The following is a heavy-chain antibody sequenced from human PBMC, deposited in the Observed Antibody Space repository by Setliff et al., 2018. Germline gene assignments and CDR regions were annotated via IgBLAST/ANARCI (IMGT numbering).Heavy chain of an antibody. V-gene: IGHV4-38-2*01. Sequence: SETLSLTCAVSGYSISSGYYWGWIRQPPGKGLEWIGSIYHSGSTYYNPSLKSRVTISVDTSKNQFYLKLSSVTAADTAVYYCARVGYSGYDPPSYFDYWGQGTLVTVSS. J-gene: IGHJ4*02. CDR3: ARVGYSGYDPPSYFDY. D-gene: IGHD5-12*01. CDR2: IYHSGST. CDR1: GYSISSGYY.